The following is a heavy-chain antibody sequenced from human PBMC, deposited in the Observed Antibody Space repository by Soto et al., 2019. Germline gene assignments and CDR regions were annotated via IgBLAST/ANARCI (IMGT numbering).Heavy chain of an antibody. CDR3: ASAGSYRFDH. CDR2: INPDATTI. V-gene: IGHV3-74*01. CDR1: GFTFSNYW. D-gene: IGHD3-10*01. J-gene: IGHJ4*02. Sequence: GGSLRLSCATSGFTFSNYWIHWVRQAPGEGLVWVSRINPDATTINYADSVKGRFTVSRDNAKNTLYLQMNSLRAEDTAVYYCASAGSYRFDHWGQGTLVTVSS.